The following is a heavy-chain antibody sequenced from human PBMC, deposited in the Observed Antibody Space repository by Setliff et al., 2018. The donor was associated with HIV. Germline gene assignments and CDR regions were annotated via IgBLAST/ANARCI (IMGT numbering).Heavy chain of an antibody. CDR3: ARGWVRGPIISPGTYFSYGLDV. CDR2: IYYSGST. V-gene: IGHV4-39*07. Sequence: SETLSLTCTVSGGSISSSNYYWGWIRQPPGKGLEWIGSIYYSGSTNYNPSLKSRVSMSVDTSKNQFYLHLGSVTAADTAVYYCARGWVRGPIISPGTYFSYGLDVWGQGTPVTVSS. J-gene: IGHJ6*02. CDR1: GGSISSSNYY. D-gene: IGHD3-10*01.